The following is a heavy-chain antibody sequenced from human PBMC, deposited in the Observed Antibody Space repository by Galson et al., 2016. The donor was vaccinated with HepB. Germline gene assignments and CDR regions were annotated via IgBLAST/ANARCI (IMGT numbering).Heavy chain of an antibody. CDR2: IDWDNDK. CDR1: GFSLSTTGMT. V-gene: IGHV2-70*11. CDR3: ARIDQGVPAATGPHSRYGMDV. Sequence: PALVKPTQTLTLTCTVSGFSLSTTGMTVSWIRQPPGKALEWLARIDWDNDKYYSTSLKTRLTISKDTSKNQVVLTMTNKDPVDTATYYCARIDQGVPAATGPHSRYGMDVWGQGTTVTVSS. J-gene: IGHJ6*02. D-gene: IGHD6-25*01.